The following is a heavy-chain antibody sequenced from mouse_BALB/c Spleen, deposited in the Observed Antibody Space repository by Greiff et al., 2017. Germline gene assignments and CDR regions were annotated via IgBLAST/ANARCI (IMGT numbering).Heavy chain of an antibody. CDR3: ARWTTMITTAYYYAMDY. J-gene: IGHJ4*01. D-gene: IGHD2-4*01. Sequence: EVQLQQSGAELVKPGASVKLSCTASGFNIKDTYMHWVKQRPEQGLEWIGRIDPANGNTKYDPKFQGKATITADTSSNTAYLQLSSLTSEDTAVYYCARWTTMITTAYYYAMDYWGQGTSVTVSS. V-gene: IGHV14-3*02. CDR2: IDPANGNT. CDR1: GFNIKDTY.